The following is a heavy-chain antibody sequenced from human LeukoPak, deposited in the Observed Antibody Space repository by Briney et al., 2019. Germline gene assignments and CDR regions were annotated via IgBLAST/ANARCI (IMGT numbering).Heavy chain of an antibody. J-gene: IGHJ5*02. CDR3: ARGGQAYNWFDP. Sequence: GGSLRLSCAASGYTFTSYYMHWVRQAPGQGLEWMGIINPSGGSTSYAQKFQGRVTMTRDMSTSTVYMELSSLRSEDTAVYYCARGGQAYNWFDPWGQGTLVTVSS. CDR1: GYTFTSYY. CDR2: INPSGGST. V-gene: IGHV1-46*01.